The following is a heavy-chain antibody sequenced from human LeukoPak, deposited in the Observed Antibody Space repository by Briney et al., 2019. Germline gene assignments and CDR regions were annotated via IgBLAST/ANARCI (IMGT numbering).Heavy chain of an antibody. CDR3: ARGVAAAGPPAALGY. CDR2: ISAHSGST. V-gene: IGHV1-18*01. CDR1: GYNFSSYG. J-gene: IGHJ4*02. Sequence: ASVKVSCKASGYNFSSYGISWVRQAPGQGLEWMGWISAHSGSTISAQRLQDRVTMTTDTSTSTAYMELSSLRSEDTAVYYCARGVAAAGPPAALGYWGQGTLVTVSS. D-gene: IGHD6-13*01.